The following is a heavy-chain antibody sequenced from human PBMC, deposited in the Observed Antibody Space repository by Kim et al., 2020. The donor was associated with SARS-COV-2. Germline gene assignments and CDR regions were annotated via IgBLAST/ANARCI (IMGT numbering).Heavy chain of an antibody. V-gene: IGHV1-8*01. CDR1: GYTFTGFN. J-gene: IGHJ5*02. CDR2: INTNTGDT. CDR3: ARENGDHEGHWFDP. Sequence: ASVKVSCKASGYTFTGFNINWVRQAPGQGLEWLGWINTNTGDTGYAQRFQGRVALTRETSTSTAHMEVTSLRSEDTAVYYCARENGDHEGHWFDPWGQGT.